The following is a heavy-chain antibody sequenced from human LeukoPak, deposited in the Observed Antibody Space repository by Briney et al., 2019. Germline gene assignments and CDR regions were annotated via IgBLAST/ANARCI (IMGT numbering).Heavy chain of an antibody. J-gene: IGHJ4*02. CDR3: ARDRSGSYDY. D-gene: IGHD1-26*01. CDR1: KFTFSNYG. CDR2: IWYDGSDK. V-gene: IGHV3-33*08. Sequence: GRSLRLSCAASKFTFSNYGMHWVRQAPGKGLEWVAIIWYDGSDKYYADSVKGRFTISRDNSKNTLYLQMNSLRAEDTAVYYCARDRSGSYDYWGQGTLVTVSS.